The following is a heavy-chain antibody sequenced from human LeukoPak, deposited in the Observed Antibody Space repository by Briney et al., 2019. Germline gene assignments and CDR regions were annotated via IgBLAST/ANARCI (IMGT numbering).Heavy chain of an antibody. CDR1: DYTFTSYG. Sequence: ASVKVSCKASDYTFTSYGISWVRQAPGQGLEWMGWISAYNGNTNYAQKLQGRVTMTTDTSTSTAYMELRSLRSDDTAVYYCARVSGVWGSYRYNWFDPWGQGTLVTVSS. CDR3: ARVSGVWGSYRYNWFDP. CDR2: ISAYNGNT. D-gene: IGHD3-16*02. J-gene: IGHJ5*02. V-gene: IGHV1-18*01.